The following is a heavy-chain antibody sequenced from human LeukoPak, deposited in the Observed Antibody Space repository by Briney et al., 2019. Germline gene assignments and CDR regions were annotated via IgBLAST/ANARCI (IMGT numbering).Heavy chain of an antibody. CDR1: GGSFSGYY. Sequence: PETLSLTCAVYGGSFSGYYWSWIRQPPGKGLEWIGEINHSGSTNYNPSLKSRVTISVDTSKNQFSLRLSSVTAADTAVYYCARGVRRDFWSGPAMRIFDYWGQGTLVTVSS. J-gene: IGHJ4*02. D-gene: IGHD3-3*01. V-gene: IGHV4-34*01. CDR2: INHSGST. CDR3: ARGVRRDFWSGPAMRIFDY.